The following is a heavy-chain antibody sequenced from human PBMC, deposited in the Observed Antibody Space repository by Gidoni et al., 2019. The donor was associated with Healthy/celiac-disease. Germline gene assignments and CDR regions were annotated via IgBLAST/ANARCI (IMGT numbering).Heavy chain of an antibody. CDR3: ARDGVYNLDY. Sequence: EVQLVESGGGLVQPGGSLRLSCASSGFTFSRYSMNWVRQAPGKGLEWISYISSSSSTIYYADSVKGRFTISRDNAKNSLYLQMNSLRAEDTAVYYCARDGVYNLDYWGQGTLVTVSS. D-gene: IGHD1-1*01. J-gene: IGHJ4*02. CDR1: GFTFSRYS. V-gene: IGHV3-48*01. CDR2: ISSSSSTI.